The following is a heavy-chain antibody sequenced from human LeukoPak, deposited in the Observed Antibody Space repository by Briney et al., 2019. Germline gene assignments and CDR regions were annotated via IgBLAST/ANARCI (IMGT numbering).Heavy chain of an antibody. J-gene: IGHJ4*02. Sequence: PGGSLRLSCAASGFTFSSYAMSWVRQAQGRGLEWVSAISGSGGSTYYADSVKGRFTISRDNSKNTLYLQMNSLRAEDTAVYYCAKVAEDYYDSSGYLDYWGQGTLVTVSS. CDR1: GFTFSSYA. CDR2: ISGSGGST. V-gene: IGHV3-23*01. D-gene: IGHD3-22*01. CDR3: AKVAEDYYDSSGYLDY.